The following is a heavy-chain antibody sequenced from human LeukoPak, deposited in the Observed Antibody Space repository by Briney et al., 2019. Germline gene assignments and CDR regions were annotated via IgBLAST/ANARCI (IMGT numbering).Heavy chain of an antibody. CDR1: GFIFSNYA. J-gene: IGHJ4*02. CDR3: AKQGYYNTHYFHY. CDR2: ISSDGDNK. D-gene: IGHD2/OR15-2a*01. Sequence: PGRSLKLSCAASGFIFSNYALHWVRQAPGKGLEWVAAISSDGDNKFYADSVKGRFAFSRDNSKNTLYLQMNSLRAEDTAVYYCAKQGYYNTHYFHYWGQGTLVTVSS. V-gene: IGHV3-30-3*02.